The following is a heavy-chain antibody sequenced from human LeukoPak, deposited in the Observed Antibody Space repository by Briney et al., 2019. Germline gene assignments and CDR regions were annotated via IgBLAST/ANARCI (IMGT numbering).Heavy chain of an antibody. CDR2: IRKKGYGETP. V-gene: IGHV3-49*03. CDR1: GFTFGVEA. Sequence: GGSLSHFCTPSGFTFGVEAWSSSRQARGGGREVVSFIRKKGYGETPDYAASVRGRLTIPQEDVNSYAYLHMNSLEIEDTALYYYSRGVHDDGDYNYCFDQWGRGTQVTVSS. CDR3: SRGVHDDGDYNYCFDQ. J-gene: IGHJ4*02. D-gene: IGHD4-17*01.